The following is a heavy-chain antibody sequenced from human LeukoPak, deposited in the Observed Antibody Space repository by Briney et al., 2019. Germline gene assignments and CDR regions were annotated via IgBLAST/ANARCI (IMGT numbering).Heavy chain of an antibody. CDR1: GFTFSSYA. D-gene: IGHD3-22*01. CDR3: AKTEEYYYDSSGYDY. J-gene: IGHJ4*02. V-gene: IGHV3-23*01. CDR2: ISGSGGST. Sequence: VQPGGSLRLSCAASGFTFSSYAMSWVRQAPRKGLEWVSAISGSGGSTYYADSVKGRFTISRDNSKNTLYLQMNSLRAEDTAVYYCAKTEEYYYDSSGYDYWGQGTLVTVSS.